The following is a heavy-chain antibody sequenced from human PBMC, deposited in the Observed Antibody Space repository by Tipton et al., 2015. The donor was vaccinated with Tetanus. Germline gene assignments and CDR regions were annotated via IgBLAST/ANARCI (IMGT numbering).Heavy chain of an antibody. D-gene: IGHD3-10*01. Sequence: LRLSCTVSGGSISDKKYYWGWIRQPPGRGLEWIASIYFEGSTYYSPSLKSRITIDVDTSRNLFSLTLTSATAADTAIYYCARHLYGYWFDPWGQGAQVTVSS. J-gene: IGHJ5*02. V-gene: IGHV4-39*02. CDR3: ARHLYGYWFDP. CDR1: GGSISDKKYY. CDR2: IYFEGST.